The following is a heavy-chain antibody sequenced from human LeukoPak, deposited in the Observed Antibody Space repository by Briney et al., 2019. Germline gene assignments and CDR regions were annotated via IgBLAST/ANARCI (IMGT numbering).Heavy chain of an antibody. D-gene: IGHD3-10*01. Sequence: GGSLRLSCSASGFTFSSYAMHWVRQAPGKGLEFVSAISSNGGSTYYADSVKGRFTISRDNSKNTLYLQMSSLRAEDTAVYYCVKESRGYGSGSYYNEFDYWGQGTLVTVSS. CDR1: GFTFSSYA. J-gene: IGHJ4*02. CDR3: VKESRGYGSGSYYNEFDY. CDR2: ISSNGGST. V-gene: IGHV3-64D*09.